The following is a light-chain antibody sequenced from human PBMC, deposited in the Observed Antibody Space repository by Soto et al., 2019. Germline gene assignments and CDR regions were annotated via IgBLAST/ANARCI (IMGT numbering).Light chain of an antibody. V-gene: IGLV2-14*01. CDR1: SSDVGGYNY. J-gene: IGLJ1*01. Sequence: QSALTQPPSASGSPGQSVTISCTGTSSDVGGYNYVSWYQQHPGKAPKLMIYDVSNRPSGVSNRFSGSKSGNTASLTISGLQADDEADYYCSSYTSSSTPYVFGTGTKVTVL. CDR3: SSYTSSSTPYV. CDR2: DVS.